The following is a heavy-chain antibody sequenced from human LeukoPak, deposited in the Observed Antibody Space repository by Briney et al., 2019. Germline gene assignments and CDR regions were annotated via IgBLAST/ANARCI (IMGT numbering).Heavy chain of an antibody. D-gene: IGHD3-22*01. CDR1: GFTFSSYA. Sequence: GGSLRLSCSASGFTFSSYAMSWVRQAPGKGLEWVSAISGSGGSTYYADSVKGRFTISRDNSKITLYLQMNSLRAEDTAVYYCAKDGSGYYPFDYWGQGTLVTVSS. J-gene: IGHJ4*02. V-gene: IGHV3-23*01. CDR3: AKDGSGYYPFDY. CDR2: ISGSGGST.